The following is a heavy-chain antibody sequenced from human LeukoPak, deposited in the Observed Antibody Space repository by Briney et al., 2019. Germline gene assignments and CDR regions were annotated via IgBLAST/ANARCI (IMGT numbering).Heavy chain of an antibody. J-gene: IGHJ4*02. Sequence: PSETLSLNGTVSGGSISSSSYYWGWIRQPPGKGLEWIGSIYYSGSTYYNPSLKSRVTISVDTSKNQFSLKLSSVTAADTAVYYCARHDDYYGSGSRYEYFDYWGQGTLVTVSS. CDR2: IYYSGST. CDR1: GGSISSSSYY. V-gene: IGHV4-39*01. CDR3: ARHDDYYGSGSRYEYFDY. D-gene: IGHD3-10*01.